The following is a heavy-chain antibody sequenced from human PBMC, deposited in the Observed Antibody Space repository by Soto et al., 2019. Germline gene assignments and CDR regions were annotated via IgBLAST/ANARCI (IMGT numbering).Heavy chain of an antibody. D-gene: IGHD5-12*01. CDR2: IYYGGST. CDR1: GGDVTSSRYY. V-gene: IGHV4-39*01. Sequence: PSETLSLTCTVSGGDVTSSRYYWAWIRQTPGKGLEWIATIYYGGSTYYSPSLKSRVTISIDTSKNQFSLKLTSVTAADTAVYFCASLRGYSGYGGFDPWGQGTLVTVSS. CDR3: ASLRGYSGYGGFDP. J-gene: IGHJ5*02.